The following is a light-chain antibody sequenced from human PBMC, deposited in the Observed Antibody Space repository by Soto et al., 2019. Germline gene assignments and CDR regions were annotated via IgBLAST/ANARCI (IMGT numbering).Light chain of an antibody. Sequence: EIVLTQSPGTLSLSPGERATLSCRASQSVSSSYLAWYQQKPGQAPRLLIYGASSRATGIPDRFSGSGSGKDFNLTISRLEPQDFAVYYCQQYGSSPLTFGGGPKVEIK. CDR3: QQYGSSPLT. CDR2: GAS. CDR1: QSVSSSY. V-gene: IGKV3-20*01. J-gene: IGKJ4*01.